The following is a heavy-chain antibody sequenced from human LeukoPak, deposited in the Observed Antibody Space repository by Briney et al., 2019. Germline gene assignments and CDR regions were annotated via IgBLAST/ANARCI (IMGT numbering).Heavy chain of an antibody. CDR3: ARTPYNAGYAPDY. V-gene: IGHV3-72*01. CDR1: GFTFSSYA. D-gene: IGHD1-26*01. J-gene: IGHJ4*02. Sequence: GGSLRLSCAASGFTFSSYAMSWVRQAPGKGLEWVGRSRGRANGYTTEYAAAVRGRFTISRDESKNSLYLQMISLNTEDTAIYYCARTPYNAGYAPDYWGQGTLVTVSS. CDR2: SRGRANGYTT.